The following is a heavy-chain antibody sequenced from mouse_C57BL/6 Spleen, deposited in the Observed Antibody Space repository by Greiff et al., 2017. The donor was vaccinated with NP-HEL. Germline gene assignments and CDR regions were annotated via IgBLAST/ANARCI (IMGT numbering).Heavy chain of an antibody. D-gene: IGHD3-3*01. CDR2: INPSTGGT. CDR3: ARSPRRDRYFDV. J-gene: IGHJ1*03. Sequence: VHVKQSGPELVKPGASVKISCKASGYSFTGYYMNWVKQSPEKSLEWIGEINPSTGGTTYNQKFKAKATLTVDKSSSTAYMQLKSLTSEDSAVYYCARSPRRDRYFDVWGTGTTVTVSS. CDR1: GYSFTGYY. V-gene: IGHV1-42*01.